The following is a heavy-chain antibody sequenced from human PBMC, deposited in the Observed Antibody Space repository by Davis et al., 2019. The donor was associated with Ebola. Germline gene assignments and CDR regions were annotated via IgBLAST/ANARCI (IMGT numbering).Heavy chain of an antibody. J-gene: IGHJ4*02. Sequence: PGGSLRLSCAASGFTFSDYYMSWIRQAPGKGLEWVANIKQDGSEKYYVDSVKGRFTISRDNAKNSLYLQMNSLRAEDTAVYYCARERGRYFDYWGQGTLVTVSS. CDR1: GFTFSDYY. D-gene: IGHD1-26*01. V-gene: IGHV3-7*01. CDR2: IKQDGSEK. CDR3: ARERGRYFDY.